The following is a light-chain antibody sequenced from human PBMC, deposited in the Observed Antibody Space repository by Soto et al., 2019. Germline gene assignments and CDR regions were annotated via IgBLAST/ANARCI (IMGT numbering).Light chain of an antibody. V-gene: IGKV3-20*01. CDR1: QTVISNY. Sequence: EILLTQSPDTLSLSPGATAILSCRASQTVISNYLAWFQQKPGQAPRLLIYGASNRATGIPDRFSGSGSGTDFTLTISRLEPEDFAVYYCHQYGRSPIYTFGPGTKVDIK. J-gene: IGKJ3*01. CDR2: GAS. CDR3: HQYGRSPIYT.